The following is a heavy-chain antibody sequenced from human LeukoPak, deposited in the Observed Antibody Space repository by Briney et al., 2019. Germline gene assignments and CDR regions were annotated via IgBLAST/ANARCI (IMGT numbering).Heavy chain of an antibody. CDR1: GFTFSSYG. J-gene: IGHJ4*02. D-gene: IGHD3-10*01. Sequence: GRSLGLSCAASGFTFSSYGMHWVRQAPGKGLEWVAVISYDGSNKYYADSVKDRFTISRDNSKNTLYLQMNSLRAEDTAVYYCAKESWFGELFPLDYWGQGTLVTVSS. V-gene: IGHV3-30*18. CDR2: ISYDGSNK. CDR3: AKESWFGELFPLDY.